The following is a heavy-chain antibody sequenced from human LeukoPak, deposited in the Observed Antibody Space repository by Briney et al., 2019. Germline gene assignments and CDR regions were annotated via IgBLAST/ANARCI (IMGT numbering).Heavy chain of an antibody. CDR3: ARGPGDIVVVPAEGDYYYGMDV. J-gene: IGHJ6*02. Sequence: GGSLRLSCAASGFTFSSYSMNWVRQAPGKGLEWVSSISSSSSYIYYADSVKGRFTISRDNAKNSLYLQMNSLRAEDTAVYYCARGPGDIVVVPAEGDYYYGMDVWGQGTTVTVSS. CDR2: ISSSSSYI. V-gene: IGHV3-21*01. CDR1: GFTFSSYS. D-gene: IGHD2-2*01.